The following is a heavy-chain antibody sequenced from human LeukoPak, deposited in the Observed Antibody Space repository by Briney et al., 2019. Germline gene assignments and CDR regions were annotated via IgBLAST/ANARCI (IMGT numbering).Heavy chain of an antibody. CDR3: ARAKGSGWYGGRYYFDY. CDR2: INHSGST. J-gene: IGHJ4*02. CDR1: GGSFSGYY. D-gene: IGHD6-19*01. V-gene: IGHV4-34*01. Sequence: SETLSLTCAVYGGSFSGYYWSWIRQPPGKGLEWIGEINHSGSTNYNPSLKSRVTISVDTSKNQFSLKLSSVTAADTAVYYCARAKGSGWYGGRYYFDYWGQGTPVTASS.